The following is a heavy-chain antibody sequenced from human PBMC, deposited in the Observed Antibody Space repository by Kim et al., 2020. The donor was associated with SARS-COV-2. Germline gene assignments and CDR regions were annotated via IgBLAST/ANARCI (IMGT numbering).Heavy chain of an antibody. J-gene: IGHJ4*02. CDR3: APLYFYSIAH. D-gene: IGHD3-3*02. CDR1: GLNFNIQY. V-gene: IGHV3-11*04. Sequence: GGSLRLSCAASGLNFNIQYMTWIRQAPGKGLEWVSFIGGSDGVVSYADSVRGRFTISRDNAKNTVYLQMNSLRAEDTAIYFCAPLYFYSIAHWGQGTLVT. CDR2: IGGSDGVV.